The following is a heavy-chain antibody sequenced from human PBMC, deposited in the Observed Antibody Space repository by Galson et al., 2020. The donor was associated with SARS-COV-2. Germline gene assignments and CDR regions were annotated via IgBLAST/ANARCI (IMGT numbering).Heavy chain of an antibody. J-gene: IGHJ3*02. CDR1: GGSISTYY. CDR3: ARFWGGFDI. D-gene: IGHD3-16*01. V-gene: IGHV4-59*08. Sequence: ASETLSLTCTVSGGSISTYYWSWIRQPPGKGLEWMGYIYYSGSTNYNPSLTSRLTISIDRSKNQFSLTSNSMTAADTAVYYCARFWGGFDIWGQGTMLSVSS. CDR2: IYYSGST.